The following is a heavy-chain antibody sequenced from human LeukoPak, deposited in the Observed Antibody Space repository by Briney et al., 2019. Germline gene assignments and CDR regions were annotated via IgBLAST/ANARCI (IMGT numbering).Heavy chain of an antibody. CDR1: GGSFSGYY. CDR2: INHSGST. Sequence: PSETLSLTCAVYGGSFSGYYWSWIRQPPGKGLEWIGEINHSGSTNFNPSPKSRVTISVDTSKNQVSLKLRSVTAADTAVYFCARTLAAAGTRIPYYFDYWGQGTLVTVSS. J-gene: IGHJ4*02. V-gene: IGHV4-34*01. CDR3: ARTLAAAGTRIPYYFDY. D-gene: IGHD6-13*01.